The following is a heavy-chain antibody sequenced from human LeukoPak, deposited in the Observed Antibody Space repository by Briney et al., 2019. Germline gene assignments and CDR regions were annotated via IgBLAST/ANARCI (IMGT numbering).Heavy chain of an antibody. Sequence: SETLSLTCTVSGGSISSGGYYWSWIRQHPGKGLEWIGYIYYSGSTYYNPSLKSRVTISVDTSKNQFSLKLSSVTAADTAVYYCAREKTIAAREVDYWGQGTLVTASS. CDR2: IYYSGST. CDR3: AREKTIAAREVDY. CDR1: GGSISSGGYY. D-gene: IGHD6-6*01. V-gene: IGHV4-31*03. J-gene: IGHJ4*02.